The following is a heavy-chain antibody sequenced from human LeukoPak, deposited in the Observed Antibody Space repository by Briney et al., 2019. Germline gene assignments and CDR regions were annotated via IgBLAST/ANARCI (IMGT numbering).Heavy chain of an antibody. Sequence: ASVKVSCKASGYTFTSNYMHWVRQAPGQGLEWMGLINPSGGTTIYAQKFQGRVTMTRDMSTTTDYMELSSLRSEDTAVYYCARDNSVGDVAWWFDPWGQGTLVTVSS. CDR3: ARDNSVGDVAWWFDP. J-gene: IGHJ5*02. D-gene: IGHD1-26*01. V-gene: IGHV1-46*01. CDR1: GYTFTSNY. CDR2: INPSGGTT.